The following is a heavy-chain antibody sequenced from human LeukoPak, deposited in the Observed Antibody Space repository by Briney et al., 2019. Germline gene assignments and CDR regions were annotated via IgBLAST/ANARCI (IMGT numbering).Heavy chain of an antibody. Sequence: SETLSLTCTVSGGSVSSGSYYWSWIRQPPGKGLEWIGYIYYSGSTNYNPSLKSRVTISVDTSKNQLSLKLSSVTAADTAVYYCARDEVSDYYYYYGMDVWGQGTTVTVSS. CDR3: ARDEVSDYYYYYGMDV. CDR1: GGSVSSGSYY. D-gene: IGHD3-22*01. V-gene: IGHV4-61*01. J-gene: IGHJ6*02. CDR2: IYYSGST.